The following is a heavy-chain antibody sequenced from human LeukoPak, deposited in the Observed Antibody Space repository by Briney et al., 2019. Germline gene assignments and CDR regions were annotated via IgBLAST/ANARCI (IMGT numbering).Heavy chain of an antibody. V-gene: IGHV3-30*02. CDR1: GFNFGSDA. Sequence: GGSLRLSCTASGFNFGSDAMHWVRQAPGKGLEWVAFIWSDGSNDHYADSVKGRFTISRDNSKNTLYLQMNSLRAEDTAVYYCAKDEGGITIFGVVTELFDYWGQGTLVTVSS. D-gene: IGHD3-3*01. J-gene: IGHJ4*02. CDR2: IWSDGSND. CDR3: AKDEGGITIFGVVTELFDY.